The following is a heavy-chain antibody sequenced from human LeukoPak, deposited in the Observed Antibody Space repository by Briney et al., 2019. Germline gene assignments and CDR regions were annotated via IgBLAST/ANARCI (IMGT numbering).Heavy chain of an antibody. D-gene: IGHD3-16*01. Sequence: GGSLRLSCVASGFSFNTLWMTWVRQAPGKGLEWVANIREDGSETYYVDSVKGRFTISRDNAKNSLILQMDSLRVDDTAVYYCARKDLEAYWYFDLWGRGTLVTVSS. V-gene: IGHV3-7*01. CDR3: ARKDLEAYWYFDL. CDR1: GFSFNTLW. J-gene: IGHJ2*01. CDR2: IREDGSET.